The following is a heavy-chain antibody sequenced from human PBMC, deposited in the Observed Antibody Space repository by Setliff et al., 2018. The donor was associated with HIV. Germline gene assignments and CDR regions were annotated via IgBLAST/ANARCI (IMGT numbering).Heavy chain of an antibody. CDR3: ARDVGGFTVFAVPRGGFDP. D-gene: IGHD3-3*01. Sequence: PSETLSLTCTVSGGSICTYYWSWIRQAPGRGLEWIGYIYYTGRTNYNPSLKSRVTMSLDSSKKQFSLKLSSVTAADTAVYFCARDVGGFTVFAVPRGGFDPWGQGTLVTVSS. V-gene: IGHV4-59*01. J-gene: IGHJ5*02. CDR2: IYYTGRT. CDR1: GGSICTYY.